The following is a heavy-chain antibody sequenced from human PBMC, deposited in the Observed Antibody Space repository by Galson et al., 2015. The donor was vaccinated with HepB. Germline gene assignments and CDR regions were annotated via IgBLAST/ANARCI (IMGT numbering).Heavy chain of an antibody. CDR3: ARVYCPSDVFSWGMDV. D-gene: IGHD2-8*01. V-gene: IGHV3-33*01. CDR2: IYYDGINK. CDR1: GFTFSSYG. Sequence: SLRLSCAASGFTFSSYGMYWVRQAPGKGLEWVAIIYYDGINKYYADSVKGRFTISRDNSKNTLYLQMDSLRAEDTGVYYCARVYCPSDVFSWGMDVWGQGTTVTVSS. J-gene: IGHJ6*02.